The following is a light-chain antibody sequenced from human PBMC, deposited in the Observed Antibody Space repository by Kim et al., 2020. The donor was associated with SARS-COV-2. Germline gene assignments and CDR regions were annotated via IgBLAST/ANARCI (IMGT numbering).Light chain of an antibody. CDR1: EDVRGD. Sequence: SPGDRATLSCRTSEDVRGDLAWYQQMPGQAPRLLIYDASTRATDVPARISGSGSGTEFTLTITNLQSEDFSIYYCQQYHSRPPWMFGQGTKVDIK. CDR3: QQYHSRPPWM. CDR2: DAS. J-gene: IGKJ1*01. V-gene: IGKV3-15*01.